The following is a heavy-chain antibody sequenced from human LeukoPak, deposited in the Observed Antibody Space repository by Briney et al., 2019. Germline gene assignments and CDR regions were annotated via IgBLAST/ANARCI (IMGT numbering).Heavy chain of an antibody. D-gene: IGHD2-2*01. CDR1: GGSFSGYY. J-gene: IGHJ4*02. CDR2: IIHSGST. CDR3: ARVRSIVVVPANTRFDY. Sequence: SETLSLTCAVYGGSFSGYYWSWIRQLPGKGLEWLGEIIHSGSTNYNPSLKSRVTISVDTSKNQFSLKLSSVTAADTAVYYCARVRSIVVVPANTRFDYWGQGTLVTVSS. V-gene: IGHV4-34*12.